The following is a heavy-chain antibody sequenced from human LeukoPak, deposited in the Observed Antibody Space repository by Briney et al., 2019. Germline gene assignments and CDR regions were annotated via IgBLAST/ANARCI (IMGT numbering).Heavy chain of an antibody. CDR3: AKDSQSLYDSSGYPDY. Sequence: PGGSLRLSCAASGFTFDDYAMHWVRQAPGMGLEWVSGISWNSGSIGYADSVKGRFTISRDNAKNSLYLQMNSLRAEDTALYYCAKDSQSLYDSSGYPDYWGQGTLVTVSS. J-gene: IGHJ4*02. CDR1: GFTFDDYA. CDR2: ISWNSGSI. V-gene: IGHV3-9*01. D-gene: IGHD3-22*01.